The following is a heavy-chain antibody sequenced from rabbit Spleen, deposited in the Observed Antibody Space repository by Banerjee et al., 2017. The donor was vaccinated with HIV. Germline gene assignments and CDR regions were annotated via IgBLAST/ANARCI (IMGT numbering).Heavy chain of an antibody. J-gene: IGHJ4*01. D-gene: IGHD8-1*01. CDR2: MSVGSGGFT. Sequence: QEQLEESGGGLVKPGASLTLTCKASGIDFSTYYYMCWVRQPPGKGLEWIACMSVGSGGFTYYANWAKGRFTISKTSSTTVTLQMTSLTAADTATYFCARDAGTGDYIDVYFSLWGQGTLVTVS. CDR1: GIDFSTYYY. V-gene: IGHV1S45*01. CDR3: ARDAGTGDYIDVYFSL.